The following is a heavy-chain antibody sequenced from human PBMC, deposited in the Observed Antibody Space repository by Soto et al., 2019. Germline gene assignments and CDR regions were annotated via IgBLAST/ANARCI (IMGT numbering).Heavy chain of an antibody. CDR2: IYYSGST. Sequence: QVQLQESGPGLVKPSQTLSLTCTVSGGSISSGGYYWSWIRQHPGKGLEWIGYIYYSGSTYYNPSLKSRVTISVDTSKNQFSLKLSSVTAADTDVYYCARGVVPAANSLPDYYYYMDVWGKGTTVTVSS. CDR1: GGSISSGGYY. D-gene: IGHD2-2*01. CDR3: ARGVVPAANSLPDYYYYMDV. V-gene: IGHV4-31*03. J-gene: IGHJ6*03.